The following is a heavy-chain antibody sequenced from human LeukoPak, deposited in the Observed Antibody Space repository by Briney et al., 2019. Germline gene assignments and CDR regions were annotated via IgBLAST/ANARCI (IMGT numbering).Heavy chain of an antibody. Sequence: SETLSLTCTVSGGSISSYYWSWIRQPPGKGLEWIGYIYYSGSTNYNPSLKSRVTISVDTSKNQFSLKLSSVTAADAAVYYCARRAGRYYFDYWGQGTLVTVSS. CDR3: ARRAGRYYFDY. V-gene: IGHV4-59*08. D-gene: IGHD4-17*01. CDR1: GGSISSYY. CDR2: IYYSGST. J-gene: IGHJ4*02.